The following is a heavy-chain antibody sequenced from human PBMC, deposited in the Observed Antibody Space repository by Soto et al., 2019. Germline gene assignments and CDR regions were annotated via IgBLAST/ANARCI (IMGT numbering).Heavy chain of an antibody. J-gene: IGHJ4*02. CDR3: ARAVVVPAAIGPFDY. D-gene: IGHD2-2*02. CDR1: GGSISSGDYY. Sequence: SETLSLTCTVSGGSISSGDYYWSWIRQPPGKGLEWIGYIHYSGSTYYNPSLKSRVTISVDTSKNQFSLKLSSVTAADTAVYYCARAVVVPAAIGPFDYWGQGTLVTVSS. V-gene: IGHV4-30-4*01. CDR2: IHYSGST.